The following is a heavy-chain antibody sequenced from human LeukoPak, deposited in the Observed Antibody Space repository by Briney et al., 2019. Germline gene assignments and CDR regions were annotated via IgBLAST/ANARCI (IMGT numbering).Heavy chain of an antibody. Sequence: GGSLRLSCAASRNYWMHWVRQAPGKGLVWVSHINSDGSWTSYADSVKGRFTISKDNAKNTVYLQMNNLRAEDTAVYYCVSFYEAYWGRGTLVTVSS. J-gene: IGHJ4*02. CDR2: INSDGSWT. CDR1: RNYW. D-gene: IGHD2/OR15-2a*01. CDR3: VSFYEAY. V-gene: IGHV3-74*01.